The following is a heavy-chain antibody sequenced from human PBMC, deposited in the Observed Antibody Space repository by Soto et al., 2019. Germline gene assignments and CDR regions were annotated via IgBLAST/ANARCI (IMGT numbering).Heavy chain of an antibody. V-gene: IGHV1-2*04. Sequence: ASVKVSCKASGYSFTDYHIHWVRQAPGQGLEWLGRINPKSGGTSTAQKFQGWVTMTRDRSISTVYMELTSLRSDDTAVYFCAREHSTDCSNGVCSFFYNHEMDVWGQGTTVTVSS. D-gene: IGHD2-8*01. CDR1: GYSFTDYH. CDR2: INPKSGGT. CDR3: AREHSTDCSNGVCSFFYNHEMDV. J-gene: IGHJ6*02.